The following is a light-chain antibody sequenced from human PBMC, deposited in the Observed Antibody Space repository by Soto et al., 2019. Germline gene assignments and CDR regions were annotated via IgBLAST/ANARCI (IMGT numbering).Light chain of an antibody. V-gene: IGLV1-44*01. CDR3: ATRDDTLTGPV. Sequence: QSVLTQPPSASGTPGQRVTISCSGTRSNIGSNTVNWYQQLPGTAPKLLIYANNQRPSGVPDRFSGSKSGTSASLAISGLQSEDEADYYCATRDDTLTGPVFGGGTQLTVL. CDR2: ANN. CDR1: RSNIGSNT. J-gene: IGLJ3*02.